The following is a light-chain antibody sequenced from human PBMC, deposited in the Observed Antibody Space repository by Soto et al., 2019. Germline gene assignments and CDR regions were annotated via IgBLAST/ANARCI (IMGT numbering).Light chain of an antibody. Sequence: QSALTQPPSASGSPGQSVTISCSETSGDVGGYDYVSWYQQHPGKAPKLMIYEVSKRPSGVPDRFFGSKSGNTASLTVSGLQAEDEADYYCSSYAGSSNFVVFGGGTKLTVL. J-gene: IGLJ2*01. V-gene: IGLV2-8*01. CDR2: EVS. CDR3: SSYAGSSNFVV. CDR1: SGDVGGYDY.